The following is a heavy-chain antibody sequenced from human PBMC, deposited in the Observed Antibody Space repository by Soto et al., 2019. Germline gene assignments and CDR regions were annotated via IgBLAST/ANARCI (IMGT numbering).Heavy chain of an antibody. J-gene: IGHJ4*02. CDR1: GGPISSNNNY. CDR2: IHYGGDT. CDR3: ARDSQASLYYFDY. Sequence: SETLSLTCSVSGGPISSNNNYWGWIRQPPGEGLEWIASIHYGGDTYYNPSLKSRVTISVDTSKKLFSMKLASVTAADTAVYYCARDSQASLYYFDYWGQGTLVTVSS. V-gene: IGHV4-39*02.